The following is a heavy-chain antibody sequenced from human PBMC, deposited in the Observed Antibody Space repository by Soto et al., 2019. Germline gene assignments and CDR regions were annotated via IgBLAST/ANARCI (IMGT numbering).Heavy chain of an antibody. CDR1: GGSISSGGYY. Sequence: QVQLQESGPGLVKPSQTLSLTCTVSGGSISSGGYYWSWIRQHPGKGLEWIGYIYHSGSTYYNPSLKRRVTISVDTSKNQFSLKVSSVTAADTALYYCAREAAGILNWFDPWGQGTLVTVSS. V-gene: IGHV4-31*03. CDR2: IYHSGST. CDR3: AREAAGILNWFDP. D-gene: IGHD6-25*01. J-gene: IGHJ5*02.